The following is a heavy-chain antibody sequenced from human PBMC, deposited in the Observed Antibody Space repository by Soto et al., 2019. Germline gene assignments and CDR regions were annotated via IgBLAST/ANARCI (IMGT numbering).Heavy chain of an antibody. Sequence: GGSLRLSCAASGITISNYPMSWVRQAPGKGLDWVSGISGSGDRTYYADSAKGRFTISKDISRNSLSLQLDSLGVEGTAVYFCVKDDGGYPSTAPHWGQGTLVTVSS. CDR2: ISGSGDRT. CDR1: GITISNYP. CDR3: VKDDGGYPSTAPH. D-gene: IGHD3-22*01. J-gene: IGHJ4*02. V-gene: IGHV3-23*01.